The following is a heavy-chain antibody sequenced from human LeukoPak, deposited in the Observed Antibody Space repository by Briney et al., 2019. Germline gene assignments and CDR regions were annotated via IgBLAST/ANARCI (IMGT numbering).Heavy chain of an antibody. CDR3: ARVPNYGSGSHA. V-gene: IGHV3-66*02. J-gene: IGHJ5*02. Sequence: GGSLRLSCAASGFTVSSNYMSWVRQAPGKGLEWVSVIYSGGSIYYADSVKGRFTISRDNSKNTLYLQMNSLRAEDTAVYYCARVPNYGSGSHAWGQGTLVTVSS. CDR2: IYSGGSI. D-gene: IGHD3-10*01. CDR1: GFTVSSNY.